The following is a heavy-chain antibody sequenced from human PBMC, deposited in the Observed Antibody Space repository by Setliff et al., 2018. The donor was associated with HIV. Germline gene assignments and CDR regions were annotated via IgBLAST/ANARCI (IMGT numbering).Heavy chain of an antibody. CDR3: ASTVTTYYFDY. J-gene: IGHJ4*02. Sequence: GGSLRLSCAGVGFDLGEYNMSWNRQAPGKGLEWVSYISSSSSYTNYADSVKGRFPISRDDAKNSLYLQMNSLRAEDTAVYYCASTVTTYYFDYWGQGTLVTVSS. CDR2: ISSSSSYT. CDR1: GFDLGEYN. V-gene: IGHV3-11*03. D-gene: IGHD4-17*01.